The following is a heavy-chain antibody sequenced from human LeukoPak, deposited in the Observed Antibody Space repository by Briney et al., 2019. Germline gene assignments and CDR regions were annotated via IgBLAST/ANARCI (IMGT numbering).Heavy chain of an antibody. CDR2: ISWNSGSI. Sequence: GGSLRLSCAASGFTFDDYAMHWVRQAPGKGLEWVSGISWNSGSIGYADSVKGRFTISRDNAKNSLYLQMNSLRAEDTALYYCAKDDSPTYYYGSGSYPDADYWGQGTLVTVSS. D-gene: IGHD3-10*01. J-gene: IGHJ4*02. CDR3: AKDDSPTYYYGSGSYPDADY. V-gene: IGHV3-9*01. CDR1: GFTFDDYA.